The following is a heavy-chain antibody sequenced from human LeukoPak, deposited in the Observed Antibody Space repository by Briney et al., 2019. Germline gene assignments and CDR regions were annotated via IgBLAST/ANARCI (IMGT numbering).Heavy chain of an antibody. CDR1: GFTFSTYG. Sequence: GGSLRLSCAASGFTFSTYGMHWVRQAPGKGLEWVAHIKEDESDEYYVDSVRGRFTASRDNAKNSVNLQMNSLRVEDTAVYYCARWRGRQSEFDYWGQGTLVTVSS. CDR3: ARWRGRQSEFDY. V-gene: IGHV3-7*01. CDR2: IKEDESDE. J-gene: IGHJ4*02. D-gene: IGHD1-1*01.